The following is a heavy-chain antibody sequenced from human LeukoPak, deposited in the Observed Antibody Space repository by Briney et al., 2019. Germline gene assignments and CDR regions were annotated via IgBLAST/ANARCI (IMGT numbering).Heavy chain of an antibody. D-gene: IGHD3-10*01. CDR3: ARRYYYNLGSFPFDF. Sequence: SETLSLTCAVSGGPFSGYFWSWIRQSSGKGLEWIGEIHNSGTTNYNPSLNSRVTISEDTSKNQFYLNLSSVTAADTTVYYCARRYYYNLGSFPFDFWGQGTLVTVSS. CDR2: IHNSGTT. J-gene: IGHJ4*02. V-gene: IGHV4-34*01. CDR1: GGPFSGYF.